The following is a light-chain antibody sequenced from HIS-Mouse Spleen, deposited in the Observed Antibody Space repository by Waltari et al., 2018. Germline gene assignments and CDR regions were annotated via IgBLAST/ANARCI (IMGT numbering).Light chain of an antibody. CDR2: WAS. V-gene: IGKV4-1*01. CDR3: QQYYSTPYT. J-gene: IGKJ2*01. CDR1: QSVLYSSNNNNY. Sequence: DIVMTQSPDSLAVSLGERATINCKSSQSVLYSSNNNNYLAWYQQKPGQPPKLLIYWASTREAGGPDRFSGSGSGTDFPLAISSLQAEDVAVYYCQQYYSTPYTFGQGTKLEIK.